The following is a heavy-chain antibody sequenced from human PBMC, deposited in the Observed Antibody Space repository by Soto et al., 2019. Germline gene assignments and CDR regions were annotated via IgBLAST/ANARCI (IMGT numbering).Heavy chain of an antibody. CDR3: AKGHLYYDFWSGVDY. J-gene: IGHJ4*02. V-gene: IGHV3-9*01. Sequence: GGSLRLSCAASGFTFDDYAMHWVRQAPGKGLEWVSGISWNSGAIAYADSVKGRFTISRDNAKNSLFLQMNSLRPEDTAFYYCAKGHLYYDFWSGVDYWGQGTLVTVSS. D-gene: IGHD3-3*01. CDR1: GFTFDDYA. CDR2: ISWNSGAI.